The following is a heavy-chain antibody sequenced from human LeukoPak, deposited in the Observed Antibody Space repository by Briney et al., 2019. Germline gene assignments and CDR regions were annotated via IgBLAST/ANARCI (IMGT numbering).Heavy chain of an antibody. CDR2: INHSGST. CDR1: GGSISSYY. Sequence: KASETLSLTCTVSGGSISSYYWSWIRQPAGKGLEWIGEINHSGSTNYNPSLKSRVTISVDTSKNQFSLKLSSVTAADTAVYYCASYCSGGSCYWFDPWGQGTLVTVSS. V-gene: IGHV4-34*01. J-gene: IGHJ5*02. D-gene: IGHD2-15*01. CDR3: ASYCSGGSCYWFDP.